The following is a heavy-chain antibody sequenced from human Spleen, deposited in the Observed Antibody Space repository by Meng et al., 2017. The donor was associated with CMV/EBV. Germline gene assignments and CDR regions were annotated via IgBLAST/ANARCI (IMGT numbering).Heavy chain of an antibody. V-gene: IGHV5-51*01. Sequence: FTSYWIGWVRQMPGKGLEWMGIIYPGDSDTRYSPSFQGQVTISADKSISTAYLQWSSLKASDTAIYYCARTLTYYYDSSERWGGFDNWGQGTLVTVSS. CDR2: IYPGDSDT. CDR3: ARTLTYYYDSSERWGGFDN. J-gene: IGHJ4*02. D-gene: IGHD3-22*01. CDR1: FTSYW.